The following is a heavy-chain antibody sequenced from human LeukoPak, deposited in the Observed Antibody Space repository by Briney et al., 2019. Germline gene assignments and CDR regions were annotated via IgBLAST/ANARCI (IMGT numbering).Heavy chain of an antibody. CDR2: IYYSGST. V-gene: IGHV4-59*01. CDR1: GGSISSYY. CDR3: ATESDPSCSRTSCYGGPFDY. Sequence: SETLSLTCTVSGGSISSYYWSWIRHPPGKGLEWIGYIYYSGSTNYNPSLKSRVTISVDTSKNQFSLKLSSVTAADTAVYYCATESDPSCSRTSCYGGPFDYWGQGTLVTVSS. J-gene: IGHJ4*02. D-gene: IGHD2-2*01.